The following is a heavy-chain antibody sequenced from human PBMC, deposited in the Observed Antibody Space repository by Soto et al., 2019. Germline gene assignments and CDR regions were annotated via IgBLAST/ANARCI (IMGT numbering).Heavy chain of an antibody. CDR1: GGSISSGCYY. CDR2: IYYSGST. V-gene: IGHV4-31*03. J-gene: IGHJ4*02. Sequence: SETLSLTCTVSGGSISSGCYYWSWIRQHPGKGLEWIGYIYYSGSTYYNPSLKSRVTISVDTSKNQFSLKLSSVTAADTAVYYCASFPITMVRGVIWAYFDYWGQGTLVTVSS. CDR3: ASFPITMVRGVIWAYFDY. D-gene: IGHD3-10*01.